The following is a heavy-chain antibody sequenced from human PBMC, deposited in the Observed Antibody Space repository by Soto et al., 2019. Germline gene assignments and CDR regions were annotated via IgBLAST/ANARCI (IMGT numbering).Heavy chain of an antibody. CDR3: ARHGSF. Sequence: SETLSLTCTVSGVSISDTSYYWGWIRQPPGKRLEWIGSIYYSGNPYYHPSLKSRLTISVDSSKNQFSLNMTSVTAADTAVYYCARHGSFWGQGTLVTVSS. CDR2: IYYSGNP. V-gene: IGHV4-39*01. D-gene: IGHD3-16*01. CDR1: GVSISDTSYY. J-gene: IGHJ4*02.